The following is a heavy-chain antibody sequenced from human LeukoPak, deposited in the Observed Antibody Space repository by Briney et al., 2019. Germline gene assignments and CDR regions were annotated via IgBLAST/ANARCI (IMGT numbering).Heavy chain of an antibody. CDR3: ARETITMIGFDP. D-gene: IGHD3-22*01. J-gene: IGHJ5*02. CDR1: GYTFTSYH. CDR2: INPSGGTT. V-gene: IGHV1-46*01. Sequence: ASVKVFCKASGYTFTSYHMHWVRQAPGQGLEWMGIINPSGGTTNYAQKFRGRVTMTRDTSISTAYMELSRLRSDDTAVYYCARETITMIGFDPWGQGTLVTVSS.